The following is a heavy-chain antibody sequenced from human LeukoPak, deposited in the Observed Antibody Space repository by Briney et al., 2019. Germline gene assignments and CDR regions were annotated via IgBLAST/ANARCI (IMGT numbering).Heavy chain of an antibody. D-gene: IGHD2-8*01. CDR3: ARGIVLMVYAMEAFDI. J-gene: IGHJ3*02. V-gene: IGHV5-51*01. CDR1: GYSFTSYW. Sequence: GESLKISCQGSGYSFTSYWIGWVRQMPGKGLEWMGIIYPGDSDTRYSPSFQGQVTISADKSISTAYLQWSSLKASDTAMYYCARGIVLMVYAMEAFDIWGQGTMVTVSS. CDR2: IYPGDSDT.